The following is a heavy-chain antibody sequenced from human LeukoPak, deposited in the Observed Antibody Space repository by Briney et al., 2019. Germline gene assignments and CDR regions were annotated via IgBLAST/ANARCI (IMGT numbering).Heavy chain of an antibody. CDR3: ATSRVFDY. CDR2: INSAGDNI. J-gene: IGHJ4*02. Sequence: EGSLRLSCVASGFTFSDYFMSWIRQAPGKGLEWLSFINSAGDNIYYADSVKGRFTISRDNSKETLYLEMNSLRVEDTAVYYCATSRVFDYWGQGTLVAVSS. CDR1: GFTFSDYF. V-gene: IGHV3-11*04.